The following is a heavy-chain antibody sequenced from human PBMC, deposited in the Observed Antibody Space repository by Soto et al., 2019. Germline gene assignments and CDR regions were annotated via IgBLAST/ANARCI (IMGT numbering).Heavy chain of an antibody. Sequence: EVQLVESGGGLVKPGGSLRLSCAASGFTFSNAWMNWVRQAPGKGLEWVGRIKSKTDGGTTDYAAPVKGSFTISRDELKKTLYRQMNSLKTEETAVYYCTGEWELLEFDYWGQGTLVTVSS. D-gene: IGHD1-26*01. J-gene: IGHJ4*02. V-gene: IGHV3-15*07. CDR2: IKSKTDGGTT. CDR3: TGEWELLEFDY. CDR1: GFTFSNAW.